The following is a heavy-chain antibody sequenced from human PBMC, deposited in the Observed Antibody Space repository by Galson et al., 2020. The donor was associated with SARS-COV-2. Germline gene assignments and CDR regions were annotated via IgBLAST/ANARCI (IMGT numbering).Heavy chain of an antibody. J-gene: IGHJ4*02. V-gene: IGHV4-59*01. D-gene: IGHD5-12*01. CDR3: ARLFSGYDY. Sequence: ASETLSLTCTVSGGSISNYYWTWIRQPPGKGLEWIGHIYYSGSTNYNPSLKSRVTISVDRSKNQFSLKLSSVTAADTAVYYCARLFSGYDYWGQGNLVTVSS. CDR2: IYYSGST. CDR1: GGSISNYY.